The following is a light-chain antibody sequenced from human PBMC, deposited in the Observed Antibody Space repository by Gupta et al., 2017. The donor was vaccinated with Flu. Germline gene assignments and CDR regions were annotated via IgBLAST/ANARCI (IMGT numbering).Light chain of an antibody. CDR2: EVS. J-gene: IGLJ1*01. CDR3: SSYGGSNNYV. Sequence: QPALTPPPSAAGSPRQSVTISCTGTSSDVGRYNYVSWYQQHPGKAPKVWIHEVSKRPSGVPDRFSGSKSGNTASLTVSGLQAEDEADYYCSSYGGSNNYVFGTGTKVTVL. V-gene: IGLV2-8*01. CDR1: SSDVGRYNY.